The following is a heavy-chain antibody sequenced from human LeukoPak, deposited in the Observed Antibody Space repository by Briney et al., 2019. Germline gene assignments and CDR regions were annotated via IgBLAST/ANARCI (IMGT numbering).Heavy chain of an antibody. J-gene: IGHJ4*01. CDR2: IWSDGTNR. Sequence: QPGGSLRLSCAASGFIFSHHGMHWVRQAPGKGLEWVAVIWSDGTNRFYADSVKGRFTIPRDNSQNTVFLQMDSLRVKDTAIYYCARDAQRGFDYSNSLKYWGHGTLVTVSS. CDR3: ARDAQRGFDYSNSLKY. CDR1: GFIFSHHG. V-gene: IGHV3-33*01. D-gene: IGHD4-11*01.